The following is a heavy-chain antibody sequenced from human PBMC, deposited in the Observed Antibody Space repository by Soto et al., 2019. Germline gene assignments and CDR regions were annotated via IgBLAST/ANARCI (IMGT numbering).Heavy chain of an antibody. V-gene: IGHV4-31*03. J-gene: IGHJ5*02. CDR2: IYYSGST. CDR1: CSSISSSRNW. CDR3: ARSVFP. Sequence: SSETLSLTCNFSCSSISSSRNWWGWIRQHPGEGLEWIGYIYYSGSTYYNPSLKSRVSISVDTSKNHFSLKLTSVTAADTAVYYCARSVFPWGRGTLVTVSS.